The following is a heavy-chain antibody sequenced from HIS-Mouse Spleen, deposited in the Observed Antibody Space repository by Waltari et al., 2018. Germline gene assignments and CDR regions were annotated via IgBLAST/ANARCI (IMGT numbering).Heavy chain of an antibody. D-gene: IGHD1-26*01. CDR1: GFTFSSYG. Sequence: QVQLVESGGGVVQPGRSLRLSCAASGFTFSSYGLHWVRRAPGKGLEWVAVISYDGSNKYYADSVKGRFTISRDNSKNTLYLQMNSLRAVDTAVYYCAKEGLIVGATNWFDPWGQGTLVTVSS. J-gene: IGHJ5*02. V-gene: IGHV3-30*18. CDR3: AKEGLIVGATNWFDP. CDR2: ISYDGSNK.